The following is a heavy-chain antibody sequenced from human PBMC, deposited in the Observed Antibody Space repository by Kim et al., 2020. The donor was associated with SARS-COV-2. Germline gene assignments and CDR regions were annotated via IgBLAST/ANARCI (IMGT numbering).Heavy chain of an antibody. V-gene: IGHV3-7*01. CDR1: GFTFSSYW. CDR2: INQDGNEK. CDR3: ARDYFMSYGSPY. D-gene: IGHD3-10*01. Sequence: GGSLRLSCAASGFTFSSYWMSWVRQAPGKGLEWVANINQDGNEKYHVDSVKGRFTISRDNAKNSLYLQMSSLRAEDTAAYYCARDYFMSYGSPYWGQGTLVTVSS. J-gene: IGHJ4*02.